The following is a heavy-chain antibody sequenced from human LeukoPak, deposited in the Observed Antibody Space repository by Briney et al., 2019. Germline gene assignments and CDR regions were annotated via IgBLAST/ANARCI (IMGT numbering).Heavy chain of an antibody. D-gene: IGHD6-19*01. Sequence: SETLSLTCTVSGGSISSSSYYWGWIRQPPGKGLEWIGSIYYSGSTYYNPSLKSRVTISVDTSKNQFSLKLSSVTAADTAVYYCATYSSGWPVGYWGQGTLVTVSS. CDR3: ATYSSGWPVGY. V-gene: IGHV4-39*07. CDR1: GGSISSSSYY. CDR2: IYYSGST. J-gene: IGHJ4*02.